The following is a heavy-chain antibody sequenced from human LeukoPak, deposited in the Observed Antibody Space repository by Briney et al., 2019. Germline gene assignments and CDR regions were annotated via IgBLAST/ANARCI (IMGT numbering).Heavy chain of an antibody. CDR1: GYTFTSYG. J-gene: IGHJ3*02. CDR3: ARVTPPIVVVPAAIRGSNAFDI. Sequence: GASVKVSCKASGYTFTSYGISWVRQAPGQGLEWMGLINPSGGSTTYAQKFQGRVTMTRDTSTSTVYMELSSLRSEDTAVYYCARVTPPIVVVPAAIRGSNAFDIWGQGTMVTVSS. D-gene: IGHD2-2*02. V-gene: IGHV1-46*01. CDR2: INPSGGST.